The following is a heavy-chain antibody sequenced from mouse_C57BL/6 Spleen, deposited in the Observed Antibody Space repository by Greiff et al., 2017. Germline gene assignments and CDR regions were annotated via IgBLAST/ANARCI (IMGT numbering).Heavy chain of an antibody. CDR3: ARSDDGYSLFDY. Sequence: QVQLQQPGAELVKPGASVKLSCKASGYTFTSYWMHWVKQRPGQGLEWIGMIHPNSGSTNYNEKFKSKATLTVDKSSSTAYMQLSSLTSEDSAVYYCARSDDGYSLFDYWGQGTTLTVSS. D-gene: IGHD2-3*01. CDR2: IHPNSGST. V-gene: IGHV1-64*01. J-gene: IGHJ2*01. CDR1: GYTFTSYW.